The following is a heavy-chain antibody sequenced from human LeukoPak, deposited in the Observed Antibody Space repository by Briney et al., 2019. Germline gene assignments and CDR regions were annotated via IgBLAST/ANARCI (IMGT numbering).Heavy chain of an antibody. J-gene: IGHJ4*02. V-gene: IGHV3-30-3*01. CDR1: GFTFSRYA. CDR2: ISYDANIGSNK. Sequence: PGGSLRLSCATSGFTFSRYAMHWARQAPGKGLEWVALISYDANIGSNKYYADSVKGRFTISRDNSKNTLYLQMNSLRAEDTAVYYCAIDGGYDFWSGYYQDYWGQGTLVTVSS. CDR3: AIDGGYDFWSGYYQDY. D-gene: IGHD3-3*01.